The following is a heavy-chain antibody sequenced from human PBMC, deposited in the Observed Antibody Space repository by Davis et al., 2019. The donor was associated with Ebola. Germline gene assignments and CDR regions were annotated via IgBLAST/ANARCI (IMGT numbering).Heavy chain of an antibody. D-gene: IGHD3-16*02. Sequence: SETLSLTCAVSVGSFSDYYWSWIRQPPGKGLEWIGEINHGGSTKYNPSLGSRVSISVDTSKNQFFLKVTSVTAADTAVYYCARVNGDYYYYGLDVWGQGTTVTVSS. CDR1: VGSFSDYY. V-gene: IGHV4-34*01. CDR2: INHGGST. J-gene: IGHJ6*02. CDR3: ARVNGDYYYYGLDV.